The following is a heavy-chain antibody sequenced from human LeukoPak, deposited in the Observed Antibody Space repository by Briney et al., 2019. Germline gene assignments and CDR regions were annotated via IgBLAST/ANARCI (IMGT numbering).Heavy chain of an antibody. Sequence: GESLKISCEGLGYTFASYWIGWVRQMPGKGLEWMGIIYPGDADTRYSPSFRGRVTISADRTTSSAHLHWRSLNASDTAMYYCVRPTTATSDAFDVWGHGTMVIVSS. D-gene: IGHD1-1*01. CDR2: IYPGDADT. CDR3: VRPTTATSDAFDV. J-gene: IGHJ3*01. CDR1: GYTFASYW. V-gene: IGHV5-51*01.